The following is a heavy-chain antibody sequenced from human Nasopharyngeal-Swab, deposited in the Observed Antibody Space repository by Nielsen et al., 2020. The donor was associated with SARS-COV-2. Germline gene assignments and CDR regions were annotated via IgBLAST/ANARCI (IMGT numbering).Heavy chain of an antibody. Sequence: GESLKISCAASGFTFSSYSMNWVRQAPGKGLEWVSYISSSSSTIYYADSVKGRFTISRDNAKNSLYLQMNSLRAEDTAVYYCARVRGSMDHDAFDIWGQGTMVTVSS. V-gene: IGHV3-48*04. D-gene: IGHD3-10*01. CDR2: ISSSSSTI. CDR1: GFTFSSYS. CDR3: ARVRGSMDHDAFDI. J-gene: IGHJ3*02.